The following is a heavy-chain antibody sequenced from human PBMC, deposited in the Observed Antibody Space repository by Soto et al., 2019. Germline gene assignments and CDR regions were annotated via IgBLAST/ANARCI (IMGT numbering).Heavy chain of an antibody. CDR2: IKQDGSEK. V-gene: IGHV3-7*05. Sequence: EVQLVESGGGLVQPGGSLRLSCAASGFTFSSYWMSWVRQAPGKGLEWVANIKQDGSEKYYVDSVKGRFTISRDNAKNSLYLQMNSLRAEDSAVYYCARVTAAGAAIGYYYYYYGMDVW. J-gene: IGHJ6*01. CDR3: ARVTAAGAAIGYYYYYYGMDV. CDR1: GFTFSSYW. D-gene: IGHD2-2*02.